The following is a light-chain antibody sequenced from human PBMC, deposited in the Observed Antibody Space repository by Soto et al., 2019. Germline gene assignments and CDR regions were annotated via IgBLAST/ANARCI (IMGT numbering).Light chain of an antibody. CDR3: QQFNTYPLT. J-gene: IGKJ4*01. V-gene: IGKV1-5*01. CDR2: DAS. CDR1: QSLDKW. Sequence: DIQRTQSPSTLSASVGDRVTITCRASQSLDKWLAWYQQKPGKPPKLLIYDASNLQSGVPSRFSGSGSGTEFTLTISSLQPDDFATYYCQQFNTYPLTFGGGTKVDIK.